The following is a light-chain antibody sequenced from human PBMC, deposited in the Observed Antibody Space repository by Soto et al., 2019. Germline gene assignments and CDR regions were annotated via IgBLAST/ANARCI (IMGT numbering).Light chain of an antibody. J-gene: IGKJ1*01. Sequence: DIQMTQSPSAMSASVGDRVNITCRASQGISNYLAWFQLKPGKVPKRLMYAASTLQSGVPSRFSGSGSGTEFTLTISSLQPEDFANYYCPRNDLYPWTFGQGTKVDIK. V-gene: IGKV1-17*03. CDR2: AAS. CDR3: PRNDLYPWT. CDR1: QGISNY.